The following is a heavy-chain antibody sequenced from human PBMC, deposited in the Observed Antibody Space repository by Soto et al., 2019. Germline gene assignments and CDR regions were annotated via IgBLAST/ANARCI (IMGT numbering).Heavy chain of an antibody. CDR1: GFTFSSYE. D-gene: IGHD6-13*01. CDR3: ARQDTGYSSSWYGGLLDY. CDR2: ISSSGSTI. V-gene: IGHV3-48*03. Sequence: EVQVVESGGGLVQPGGSLRLSCAASGFTFSSYEMNWVRQAPGKGLEWVSYISSSGSTIYYADSVKGRFTISRDNAKNSLYLQMNSLRAEDTAVYYCARQDTGYSSSWYGGLLDYWGQGPLVTVSS. J-gene: IGHJ4*02.